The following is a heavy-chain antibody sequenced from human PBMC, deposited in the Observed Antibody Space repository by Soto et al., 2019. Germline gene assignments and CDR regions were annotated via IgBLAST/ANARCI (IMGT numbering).Heavy chain of an antibody. J-gene: IGHJ3*02. Sequence: GGSLRLSCGASGFAFSSYAMTWVRQAPGKGLEWVSAVSDGGGATVYADSVKGRFTISRDNSKDTLFLQMNSLRADDTAVYYCARMWEPQYEGSDIWGQGTMVTVSS. V-gene: IGHV3-23*01. CDR2: VSDGGGAT. D-gene: IGHD1-26*01. CDR3: ARMWEPQYEGSDI. CDR1: GFAFSSYA.